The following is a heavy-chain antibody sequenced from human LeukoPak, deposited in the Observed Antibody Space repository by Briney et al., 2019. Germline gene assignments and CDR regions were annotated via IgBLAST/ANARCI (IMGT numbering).Heavy chain of an antibody. J-gene: IGHJ4*02. Sequence: GGSLRLSCAASGFTFSSYSMNWVRQAPGKGLEWVLSISSSSSYIYYADSVKGRFTISRDNAKNSLYLQMNSLRAEDTAVYYCARDFHIMGATSQRPIDYWGQGTLVTVSS. CDR2: ISSSSSYI. D-gene: IGHD1-26*01. CDR1: GFTFSSYS. CDR3: ARDFHIMGATSQRPIDY. V-gene: IGHV3-21*01.